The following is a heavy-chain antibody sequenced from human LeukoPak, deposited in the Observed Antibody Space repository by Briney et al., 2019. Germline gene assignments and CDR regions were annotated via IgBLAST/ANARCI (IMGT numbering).Heavy chain of an antibody. V-gene: IGHV4-34*01. J-gene: IGHJ4*02. CDR3: ARALRRGSYYNY. CDR1: GGSFSGYY. CDR2: INHSGST. D-gene: IGHD1-26*01. Sequence: SETLSLTCAVYGGSFSGYYWCWIRQPPGKGLEWIGEINHSGSTNYNPSLKSRVTISVDTSKNQFSLKLSSVTAADTAVYYCARALRRGSYYNYWGQGTLVTVSS.